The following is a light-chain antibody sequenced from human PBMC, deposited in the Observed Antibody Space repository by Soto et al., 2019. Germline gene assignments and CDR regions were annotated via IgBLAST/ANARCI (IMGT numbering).Light chain of an antibody. Sequence: QSALTQPPSASGSPGQSVTVSCTGTSSEVGGYNFVSWYQHHPGKAPKLMIYEVNKRPSGVPDRFSGSKSGNTASLTVSGLQAEDEADYFCSSYAGSNNYVFGTGTKLTVL. CDR1: SSEVGGYNF. CDR3: SSYAGSNNYV. V-gene: IGLV2-8*01. J-gene: IGLJ1*01. CDR2: EVN.